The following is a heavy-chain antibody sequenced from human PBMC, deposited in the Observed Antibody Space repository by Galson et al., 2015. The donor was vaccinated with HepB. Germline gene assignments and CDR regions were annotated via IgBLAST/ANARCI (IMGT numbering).Heavy chain of an antibody. CDR2: ISSSSSYT. CDR1: GFTFSNYY. CDR3: ARDLYNWNDGPYRRRFRFDP. D-gene: IGHD1-20*01. V-gene: IGHV3-11*06. Sequence: SLRLSCAASGFTFSNYYMSWIRQAPGKGLEWVSYISSSSSYTNYADSVKGRFTISRDNAKNSLYLQMNSLRAEDTAVYYCARDLYNWNDGPYRRRFRFDPWGQGTLVTVSS. J-gene: IGHJ5*02.